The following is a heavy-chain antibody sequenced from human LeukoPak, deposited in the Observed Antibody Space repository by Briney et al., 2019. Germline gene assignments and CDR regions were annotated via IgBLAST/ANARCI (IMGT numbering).Heavy chain of an antibody. Sequence: SETLSPTCTVSGGSISSYYWSWIRQPAGKGLEWIGRIYTSGSTNYNPSLKSRVTMSVDTSKNQFSLKLSSVTAADTAVYYCARGRPFSIGGEYYFDYWGQGTLVTVSS. V-gene: IGHV4-4*07. J-gene: IGHJ4*02. CDR1: GGSISSYY. D-gene: IGHD2-15*01. CDR3: ARGRPFSIGGEYYFDY. CDR2: IYTSGST.